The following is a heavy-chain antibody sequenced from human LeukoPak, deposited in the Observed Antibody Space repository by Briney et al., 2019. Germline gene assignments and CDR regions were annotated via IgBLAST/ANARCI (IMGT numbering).Heavy chain of an antibody. Sequence: ASVKVSCKASGYTFTGYYMHWVRQATGQGLEWMGWINPNSGGTNYAQKVQGRVTMTRDTSMSTAYIELTRLTSDDTAVYYCAREGNGLLSKDFDYWGQGTLVTVSS. CDR3: AREGNGLLSKDFDY. D-gene: IGHD2/OR15-2a*01. CDR2: INPNSGGT. CDR1: GYTFTGYY. J-gene: IGHJ4*02. V-gene: IGHV1-2*02.